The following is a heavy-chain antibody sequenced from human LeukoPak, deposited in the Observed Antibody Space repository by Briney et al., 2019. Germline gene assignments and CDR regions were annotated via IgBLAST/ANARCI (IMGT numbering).Heavy chain of an antibody. J-gene: IGHJ5*02. CDR2: ISYDGSNK. CDR3: AQGGSGSFPKWFDP. Sequence: GGSLRLSCAASGFTFSSYGMHWVRQAPGKGLEGVAVISYDGSNKYYADSVKGRFTISRDNSRNTLYLHMNSLRAEDTAVYYCAQGGSGSFPKWFDPWGQGTLVTVSS. V-gene: IGHV3-30*18. CDR1: GFTFSSYG. D-gene: IGHD1-26*01.